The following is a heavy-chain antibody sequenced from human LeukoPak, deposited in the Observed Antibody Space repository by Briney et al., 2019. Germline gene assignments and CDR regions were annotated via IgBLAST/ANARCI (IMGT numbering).Heavy chain of an antibody. Sequence: GGSLRLSCAASGFTFSSYAMSWVRQAPGKGLEWVSAISGSGGSTYYADSVKGRFTVSRDNSKNTLYLQMNSLRAEDTAVYYCAKDLGGMIVVGSFDYWGQGTLVTVSS. CDR2: ISGSGGST. V-gene: IGHV3-23*01. J-gene: IGHJ4*02. D-gene: IGHD3-22*01. CDR3: AKDLGGMIVVGSFDY. CDR1: GFTFSSYA.